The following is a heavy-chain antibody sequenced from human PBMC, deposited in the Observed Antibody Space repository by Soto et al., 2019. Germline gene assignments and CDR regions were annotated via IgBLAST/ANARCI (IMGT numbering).Heavy chain of an antibody. CDR2: ITPNSGAT. CDR1: GYTFIDHY. Sequence: SVKVSCKASGYTFIDHYIHWVRQAPGQGLEWMGWITPNSGATKYAQKFQGRVTMTRDASINTAYVDVTGLTFDDTAVYFCARAVARSGLNDAFNVSGQGTLVTVSS. D-gene: IGHD3-22*01. CDR3: ARAVARSGLNDAFNV. V-gene: IGHV1-2*02. J-gene: IGHJ3*01.